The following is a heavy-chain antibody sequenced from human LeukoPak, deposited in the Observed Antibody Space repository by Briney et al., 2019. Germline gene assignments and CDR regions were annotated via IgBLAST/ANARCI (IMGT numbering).Heavy chain of an antibody. CDR2: INQDGTEK. Sequence: GGSLRLSCAASGFTFTTYWMSWVRQAPGKWLEWVANINQDGTEKHYVDTVKGRFTISRDNAKNSLYLQMNSLRVEDTAVYYCAKVAKYYYGSETYYFFEHWGQGTPVTASS. CDR3: AKVAKYYYGSETYYFFEH. D-gene: IGHD3-10*01. CDR1: GFTFTTYW. J-gene: IGHJ4*02. V-gene: IGHV3-7*01.